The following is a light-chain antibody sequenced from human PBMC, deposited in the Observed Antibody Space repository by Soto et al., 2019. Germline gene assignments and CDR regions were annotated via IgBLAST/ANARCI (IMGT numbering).Light chain of an antibody. CDR3: QSYDSSLSGSV. CDR2: DVG. V-gene: IGLV2-14*03. CDR1: SSDVGGYNS. Sequence: QSVLTQPASVSGSPGQSITISCTGTSSDVGGYNSVSWYQHHPGTAPKLILYDVGNRPSGVPYRFSGSKSGTSASLAITGLQAEDEADYYCQSYDSSLSGSVFGTGTKVTVL. J-gene: IGLJ1*01.